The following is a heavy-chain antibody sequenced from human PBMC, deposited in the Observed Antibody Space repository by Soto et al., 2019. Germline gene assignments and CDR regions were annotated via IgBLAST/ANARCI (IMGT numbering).Heavy chain of an antibody. CDR2: ISSSSGYI. CDR1: GFTFSSYS. Sequence: EVQLVESGGGLVKPGGSLRLSCAASGFTFSSYSMNWVRQAPGKGLEWVSSISSSSGYIYYADSVKGRFTISRDNAKNSLYLQMNSLRAEDTAVYYCARDTQYSSGWYAGADYWGQGTLVTVSS. CDR3: ARDTQYSSGWYAGADY. J-gene: IGHJ4*02. V-gene: IGHV3-21*01. D-gene: IGHD6-19*01.